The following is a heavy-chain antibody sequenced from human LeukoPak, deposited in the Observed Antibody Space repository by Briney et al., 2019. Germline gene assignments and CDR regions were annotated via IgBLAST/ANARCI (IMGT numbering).Heavy chain of an antibody. CDR2: INGSGGST. V-gene: IGHV3-23*01. Sequence: GGSLRLSCAASGFTFSSYAMSWVRQAPGKGLEWVSAINGSGGSTYYADSVKGRFTISRDNSKNTLYLQMNSLRAEDTAVYYCAKDYSIVGATPGFDYWGQGTLVTVSS. CDR1: GFTFSSYA. J-gene: IGHJ4*02. CDR3: AKDYSIVGATPGFDY. D-gene: IGHD1-26*01.